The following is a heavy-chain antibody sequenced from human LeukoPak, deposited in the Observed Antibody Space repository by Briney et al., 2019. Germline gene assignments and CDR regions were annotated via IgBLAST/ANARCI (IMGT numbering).Heavy chain of an antibody. V-gene: IGHV3-7*01. Sequence: GGSLRLSCEASGIMFKDYWMSWVRQAPGKGLEWVANIKEDGSEKNYVDSVEGRFTISRDNARNSLCLQMNSLRAEDTAVYYCARRGWQFDSWGQGTLVAVSS. J-gene: IGHJ4*02. CDR2: IKEDGSEK. D-gene: IGHD2-15*01. CDR3: ARRGWQFDS. CDR1: GIMFKDYW.